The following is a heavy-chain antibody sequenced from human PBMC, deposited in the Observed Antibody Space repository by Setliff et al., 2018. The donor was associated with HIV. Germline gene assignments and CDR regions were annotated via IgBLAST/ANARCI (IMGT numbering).Heavy chain of an antibody. CDR3: AKGGYGGAYYVAGY. D-gene: IGHD5-18*01. J-gene: IGHJ4*02. CDR2: IYKAGKT. CDR1: GFRVTDTY. Sequence: GSLRLSCEASGFRVTDTYVAWVRQAPGKGLEWVTLIYKAGKTYYADFVKGRFTIARDDTKNTVSLQMTNLEPGDTAMYYCAKGGYGGAYYVAGYWGQGTKVTVSS. V-gene: IGHV3-53*01.